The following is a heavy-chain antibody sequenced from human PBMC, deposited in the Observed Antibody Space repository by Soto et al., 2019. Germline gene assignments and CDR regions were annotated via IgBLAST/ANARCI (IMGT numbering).Heavy chain of an antibody. D-gene: IGHD3-3*01. CDR1: GGSISSGDYY. CDR3: ARLWSGSRQGFDP. V-gene: IGHV4-31*03. Sequence: QVQLQESGPGLVKPSQTLSLTCTVSGGSISSGDYYWSWIRQHPGKGLEWIGYIYYSGSTYYTPSIKSRVTISVDTSKNQFSLKLSSVTAADTAVYYCARLWSGSRQGFDPWGQGTLVTVSS. CDR2: IYYSGST. J-gene: IGHJ5*02.